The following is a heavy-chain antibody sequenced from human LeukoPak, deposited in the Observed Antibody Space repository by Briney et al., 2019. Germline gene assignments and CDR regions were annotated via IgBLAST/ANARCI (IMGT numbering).Heavy chain of an antibody. CDR1: GGSFSGYY. CDR2: INHSGST. D-gene: IGHD3-10*01. Sequence: PSETLSLTCAVYGGSFSGYYWSWIRQPPGKVLEGIGEINHSGSTNYNPSLKSRVTISVDTSKNQFSLKLSSVTAADTAVYYCARRTTYYYGSGSSPFDPWGQGTLVTVSS. V-gene: IGHV4-34*01. CDR3: ARRTTYYYGSGSSPFDP. J-gene: IGHJ5*02.